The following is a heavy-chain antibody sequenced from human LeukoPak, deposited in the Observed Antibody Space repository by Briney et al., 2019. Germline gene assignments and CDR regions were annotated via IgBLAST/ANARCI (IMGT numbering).Heavy chain of an antibody. V-gene: IGHV1-46*01. CDR2: INPSGGST. Sequence: ASVKVSCKASGYTFTSYYIHWVRQAPGQGLEWMGIINPSGGSTSYAQKFQGRVTMARDTSTSTVYMELSSLRSEDTAVYYCASGDSSDYGDFDYWGQGTLVTVSS. CDR1: GYTFTSYY. CDR3: ASGDSSDYGDFDY. J-gene: IGHJ4*02. D-gene: IGHD3-22*01.